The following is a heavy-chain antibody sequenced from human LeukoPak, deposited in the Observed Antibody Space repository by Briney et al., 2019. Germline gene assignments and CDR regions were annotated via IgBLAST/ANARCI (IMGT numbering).Heavy chain of an antibody. CDR2: IYYNGST. Sequence: SSETLSLTCTVSGGSISSYYWSWIRQPPGKGLEWIGYIYYNGSTNYNPSLKSRVTISVDTSKNQFSLKLSSATAADTVVYYCARVLDYYDSSGYRLGAFDIWGQGTMVTVSS. J-gene: IGHJ3*02. V-gene: IGHV4-59*01. CDR1: GGSISSYY. D-gene: IGHD3-22*01. CDR3: ARVLDYYDSSGYRLGAFDI.